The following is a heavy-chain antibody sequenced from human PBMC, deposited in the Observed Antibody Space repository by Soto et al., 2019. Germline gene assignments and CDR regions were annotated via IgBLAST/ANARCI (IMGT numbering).Heavy chain of an antibody. CDR2: INPNSGGT. V-gene: IGHV1-2*04. CDR1: GYTFTGYY. Sequence: GASVKVSCKASGYTFTGYYMHWVRQAPGQGLEWMGWINPNSGGTNYAQKFQGWVTMARDTSISTAYMELSRLRSDDTAVYYCARVASTSSSETVGYYYGMDVWGQGTTVTVSS. D-gene: IGHD6-6*01. J-gene: IGHJ6*02. CDR3: ARVASTSSSETVGYYYGMDV.